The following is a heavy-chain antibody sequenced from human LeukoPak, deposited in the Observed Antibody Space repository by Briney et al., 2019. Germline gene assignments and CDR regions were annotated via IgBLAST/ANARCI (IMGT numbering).Heavy chain of an antibody. CDR2: IKQDGSEK. CDR1: GFTFSSYW. CDR3: ARENVDVDTAMVTGFDY. D-gene: IGHD5-18*01. J-gene: IGHJ4*02. Sequence: WGSLRLSCAASGFTFSSYWMSWVRQAPGKGLEWVANIKQDGSEKYYVDSVKGRFTISRDNAKNSLYLQMNSLRAEDTAVYYCARENVDVDTAMVTGFDYWGQGTLVTVSS. V-gene: IGHV3-7*01.